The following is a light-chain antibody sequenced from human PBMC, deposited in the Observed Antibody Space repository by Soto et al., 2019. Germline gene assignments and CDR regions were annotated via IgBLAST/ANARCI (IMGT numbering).Light chain of an antibody. CDR3: QQYSSTFWT. J-gene: IGKJ1*01. CDR2: GAS. Sequence: EIVLTQSPGTLSLSPGEIATLSCSASQSISSSYLAWYQQKPGQAPRLLVYGASSRATGIPDRFSGSGSGTDFTLTISRLEPEDFALYYCQQYSSTFWTFGQGTKVEIK. CDR1: QSISSSY. V-gene: IGKV3-20*01.